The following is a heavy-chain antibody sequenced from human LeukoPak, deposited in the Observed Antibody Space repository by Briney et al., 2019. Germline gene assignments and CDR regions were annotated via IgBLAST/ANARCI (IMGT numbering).Heavy chain of an antibody. Sequence: SETLSLTCTVSGGSISSYYWSWIRQPAGKGLEWIGRIYTSGSANYNPSLKSRVTISVDTSKNQFSLKLSSVTAADTAVYYCARGRLEIAVAGNFDYWGQGTLVTVSS. CDR3: ARGRLEIAVAGNFDY. V-gene: IGHV4-4*07. J-gene: IGHJ4*02. D-gene: IGHD6-19*01. CDR1: GGSISSYY. CDR2: IYTSGSA.